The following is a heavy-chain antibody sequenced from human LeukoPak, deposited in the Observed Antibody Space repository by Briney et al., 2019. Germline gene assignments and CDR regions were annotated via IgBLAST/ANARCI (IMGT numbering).Heavy chain of an antibody. CDR2: IIPIFGTA. CDR1: GGTFSSYA. CDR3: ARGGYGGNPTLILYYFDY. V-gene: IGHV1-69*13. D-gene: IGHD4-23*01. J-gene: IGHJ4*02. Sequence: SVKLSCKASGGTFSSYAISWVRQAPGQGLEWMGGIIPIFGTANYAQKFQGRVTITADESTSTAYMELSSLRSEDTAVYYCARGGYGGNPTLILYYFDYWGQGTLVTVSS.